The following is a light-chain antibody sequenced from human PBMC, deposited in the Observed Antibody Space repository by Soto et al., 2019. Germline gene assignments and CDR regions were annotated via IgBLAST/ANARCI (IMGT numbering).Light chain of an antibody. J-gene: IGLJ2*01. CDR2: DVS. Sequence: QSALTQLASVSGSPGQSITISCTGTSSDVGGYNYVSWYQHHPGKAPKLMIYDVSNRPPGVSNRFSGSKSGNTASLTISGLQAEDEADYYCTSYADSSPVVFGGGTKLTVL. CDR1: SSDVGGYNY. V-gene: IGLV2-14*01. CDR3: TSYADSSPVV.